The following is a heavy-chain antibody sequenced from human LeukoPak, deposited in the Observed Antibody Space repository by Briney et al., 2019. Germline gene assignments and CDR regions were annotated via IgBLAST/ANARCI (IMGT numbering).Heavy chain of an antibody. V-gene: IGHV3-7*01. CDR1: GFTFSNYW. CDR3: ASGRQLGY. CDR2: IKQDGSEK. J-gene: IGHJ4*02. D-gene: IGHD6-13*01. Sequence: GGSLRLSCAASGFTFSNYWMSWVRQAPGKGLEWVANIKQDGSEKYYVDSVKGRFPISRDNDKNSLYLQMNSLRAEDAAVYYCASGRQLGYWGQGTLVTVSS.